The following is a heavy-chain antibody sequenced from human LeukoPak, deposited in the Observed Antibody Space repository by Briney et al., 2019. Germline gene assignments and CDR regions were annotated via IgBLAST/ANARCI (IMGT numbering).Heavy chain of an antibody. D-gene: IGHD3-3*01. V-gene: IGHV3-30*04. CDR3: ARVTEGSGYNWFDP. J-gene: IGHJ5*02. CDR1: GFTFSSYA. CDR2: ISYDGSNK. Sequence: PGGSLRLSCAASGFTFSSYAMHWVRQAPGKGLEWVAVISYDGSNKYYADSVKGRFTISRDNSKNTLYLQMNSLRAEDTAVYYCARVTEGSGYNWFDPWGQGTLVTVSS.